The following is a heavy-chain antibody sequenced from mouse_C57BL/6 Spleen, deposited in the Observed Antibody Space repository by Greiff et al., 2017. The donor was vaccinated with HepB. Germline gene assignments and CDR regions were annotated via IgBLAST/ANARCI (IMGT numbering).Heavy chain of an antibody. CDR2: IYPGSGST. D-gene: IGHD2-4*01. CDR1: GYTFTSYW. V-gene: IGHV1-55*01. Sequence: QVQLKQPGAELVKPGASVKMSCKASGYTFTSYWITWVKQRPGQGLEWIGDIYPGSGSTNYNEKFKSKATLTVDTSSSTAYMQLSSLTSEDSAVYYCARPDDREAPYDYGYWGQGTTLTVSS. CDR3: ARPDDREAPYDYGY. J-gene: IGHJ2*01.